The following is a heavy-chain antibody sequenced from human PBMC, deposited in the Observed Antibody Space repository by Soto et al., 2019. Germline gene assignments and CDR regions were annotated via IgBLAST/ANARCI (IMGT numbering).Heavy chain of an antibody. CDR2: IYYSGNT. J-gene: IGHJ6*02. Sequence: SETLSLTCTVSGGSISSSSYYWGWIRQPPGKGLEWIGSIYYSGNTYYNPSLKSRVTISVDTSKNQFSLKLSSVTAADTAVYYCARGTGRVVTATIYYYYGMDVWGQGTTVTVSS. V-gene: IGHV4-39*07. D-gene: IGHD2-21*02. CDR3: ARGTGRVVTATIYYYYGMDV. CDR1: GGSISSSSYY.